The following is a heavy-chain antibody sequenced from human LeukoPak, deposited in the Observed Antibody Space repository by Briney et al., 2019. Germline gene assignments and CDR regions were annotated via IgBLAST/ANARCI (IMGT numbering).Heavy chain of an antibody. CDR1: GLTFSSYG. CDR2: IRYDGSNK. Sequence: GGSLRLSCAASGLTFSSYGMHWVRQAPGKGLEWEAFIRYDGSNKYYADSVKGRFTISRDNSKNTLYLQMNSLRAEDTAVYYCAKDHRGPTVTSHVDYWGQGTLVTVSS. D-gene: IGHD4-11*01. CDR3: AKDHRGPTVTSHVDY. J-gene: IGHJ4*02. V-gene: IGHV3-30*02.